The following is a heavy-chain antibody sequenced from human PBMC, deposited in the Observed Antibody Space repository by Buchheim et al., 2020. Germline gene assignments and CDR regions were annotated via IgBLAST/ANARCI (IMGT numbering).Heavy chain of an antibody. Sequence: QVQLVESGGGVVQPGRSLRLSCAASGFTFSSYAMHWVRQAPGKGLEWVAVISYDGSNKYYADSVKGRFTISRDNSKHTLYLQMNSLRAEDTAVYYCAREEAMAPSGMDVWGQGTT. D-gene: IGHD5-18*01. CDR3: AREEAMAPSGMDV. V-gene: IGHV3-30*01. J-gene: IGHJ6*02. CDR2: ISYDGSNK. CDR1: GFTFSSYA.